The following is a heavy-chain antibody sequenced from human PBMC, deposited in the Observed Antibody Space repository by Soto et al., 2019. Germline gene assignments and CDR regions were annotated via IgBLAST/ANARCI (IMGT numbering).Heavy chain of an antibody. CDR1: GFTFNIYP. CDR2: ISYDGTYK. D-gene: IGHD3-10*01. CDR3: ARGGGNVVRGVIMETSRLDY. Sequence: GGSLRLSCAASGFTFNIYPMHWVRQAPGKGLEWVAFISYDGTYKYYAESVKGRFTISRDNSKNTLYLQMNSLRAEDTALYYCARGGGNVVRGVIMETSRLDYWGQGALVTSPQ. J-gene: IGHJ4*02. V-gene: IGHV3-30-3*01.